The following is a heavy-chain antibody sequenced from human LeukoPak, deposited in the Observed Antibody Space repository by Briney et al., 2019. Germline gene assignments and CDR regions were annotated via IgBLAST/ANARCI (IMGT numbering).Heavy chain of an antibody. CDR3: ARKTEYYYDSSGYHDY. V-gene: IGHV4-34*01. CDR1: GGSFSGYY. D-gene: IGHD3-22*01. CDR2: INHSGST. J-gene: IGHJ4*02. Sequence: NPSETLSLTCAVYGGSFSGYYWSWIRQPPGKGLEWIGEINHSGSTNYNPSLKSRVTISVDTSKNQFSLKLSSVTAADTAVYYCARKTEYYYDSSGYHDYWGQGTLVTVSS.